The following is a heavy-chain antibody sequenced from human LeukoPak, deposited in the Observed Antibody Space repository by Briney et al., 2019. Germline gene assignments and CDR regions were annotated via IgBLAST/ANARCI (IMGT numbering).Heavy chain of an antibody. Sequence: SGGSLRLSCAASGFTFSSYWMNWVRQAPGKALVWVSRIASDGSSTTYADSVKGRFSISRDNAKNTLYLQMNSLRVEDTAVYYCARGRPHGNDYWGQGTLVTVSS. V-gene: IGHV3-74*01. D-gene: IGHD4-23*01. CDR1: GFTFSSYW. CDR3: ARGRPHGNDY. J-gene: IGHJ4*02. CDR2: IASDGSST.